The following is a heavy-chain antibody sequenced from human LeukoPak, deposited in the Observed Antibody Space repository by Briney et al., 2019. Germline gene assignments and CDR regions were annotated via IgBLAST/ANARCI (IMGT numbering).Heavy chain of an antibody. CDR3: ARQSRDGSKTRGYYFDY. D-gene: IGHD3-10*01. CDR2: IYPGDSDT. Sequence: PGESLKISCKGSGYSFITYWIAWVRQMPGNGPEWMGIIYPGDSDTTYSPSFQGQVTISVDKSTSTVYLQWSSLKASDTAMYYCARQSRDGSKTRGYYFDYWGQGTLVTVSS. J-gene: IGHJ4*02. CDR1: GYSFITYW. V-gene: IGHV5-51*01.